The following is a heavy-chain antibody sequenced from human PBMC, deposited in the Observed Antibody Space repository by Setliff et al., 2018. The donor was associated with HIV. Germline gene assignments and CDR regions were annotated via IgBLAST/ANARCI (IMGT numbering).Heavy chain of an antibody. CDR1: GFTFSNCG. CDR2: IRYDGINK. Sequence: PGGSLRLSCAASGFTFSNCGMHWVRQAPGKGLEWVACIRYDGINKYYADSVKGRFTISRDNAKNSLYLQMNSLTAEDTAVYYCARDVSWRVRTYIDYWGQGALVTVSS. CDR3: ARDVSWRVRTYIDY. V-gene: IGHV3-30*02. J-gene: IGHJ4*02. D-gene: IGHD3-3*01.